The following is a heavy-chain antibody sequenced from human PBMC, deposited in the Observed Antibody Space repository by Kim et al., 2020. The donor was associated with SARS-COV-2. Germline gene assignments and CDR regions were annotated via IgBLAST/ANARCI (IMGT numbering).Heavy chain of an antibody. J-gene: IGHJ6*02. D-gene: IGHD1-20*01. CDR3: ASLTGTQDYGMDV. V-gene: IGHV6-1*01. CDR2: TYYRSRWYN. Sequence: SQTLSLTCAISGDSVSSNSASWNWIRQSPSRGLEWLGRTYYRSRWYNDYAVSVKSRITINPDTSKNQFSLQLNSVTPEDTAVYYCASLTGTQDYGMDVWGQGTTVTVSS. CDR1: GDSVSSNSAS.